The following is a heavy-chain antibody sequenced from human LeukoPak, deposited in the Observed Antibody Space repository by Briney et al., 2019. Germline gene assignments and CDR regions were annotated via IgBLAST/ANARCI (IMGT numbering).Heavy chain of an antibody. CDR2: ISDSGVST. Sequence: GGSLRLSCAASGFTFSNYAMNWVRQAPGKGLEWVSPISDSGVSTSYADSVKGRFTISRDNSRNTLFLQMNSLRVEDTAVYYCAKGTRGPYFYGMDVWGQGTTVTVSS. D-gene: IGHD1/OR15-1a*01. CDR3: AKGTRGPYFYGMDV. CDR1: GFTFSNYA. V-gene: IGHV3-23*01. J-gene: IGHJ6*02.